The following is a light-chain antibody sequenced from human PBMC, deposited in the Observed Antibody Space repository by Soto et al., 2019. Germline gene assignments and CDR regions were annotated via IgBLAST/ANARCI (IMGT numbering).Light chain of an antibody. CDR1: QSGASN. J-gene: IGKJ2*01. V-gene: IGKV3-15*01. CDR2: AAS. CDR3: QQYHNWPPQYT. Sequence: EIVMTKSPASLSVSPGDGATLSCRASQSGASNVAWYQQKPGQGPRLLIHAASTRAVGVPARFSGSGSGTDFTLTISSLQSEDFAVYYCQQYHNWPPQYTFGQGTKLQI.